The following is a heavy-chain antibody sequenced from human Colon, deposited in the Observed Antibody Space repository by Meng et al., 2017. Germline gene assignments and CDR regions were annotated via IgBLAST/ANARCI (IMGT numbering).Heavy chain of an antibody. CDR3: ARDRKHYGERGWFDP. J-gene: IGHJ5*02. D-gene: IGHD4-17*01. Sequence: GQLQESGPGLVRPSETLSLPCTVSGGSISSGDYYWSWIRQPPGKGLEWIGYIYYSGSTYSNASLKSRVTISIDRSKNQFSLKLSSVTAADTAVYYCARDRKHYGERGWFDPWGQGTLVTVSS. CDR2: IYYSGST. CDR1: GGSISSGDYY. V-gene: IGHV4-30-4*01.